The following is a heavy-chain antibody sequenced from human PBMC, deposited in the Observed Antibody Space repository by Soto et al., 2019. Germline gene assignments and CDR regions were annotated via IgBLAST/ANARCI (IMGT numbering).Heavy chain of an antibody. CDR1: GFSFSSYA. CDR2: ISGGGGNT. Sequence: PGGSLRLSCAASGFSFSSYAMNWVRQAPGRGLEWVSAISGGGGNTYYADSVKGRFTISRDNPTNMLYLQMSSLRVEDTAMYYCAKDRGTIAYWGQGTLVIVSS. V-gene: IGHV3-23*01. J-gene: IGHJ4*02. CDR3: AKDRGTIAY. D-gene: IGHD3-10*01.